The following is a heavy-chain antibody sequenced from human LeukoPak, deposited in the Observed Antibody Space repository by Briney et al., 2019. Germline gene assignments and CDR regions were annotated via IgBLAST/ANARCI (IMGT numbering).Heavy chain of an antibody. J-gene: IGHJ4*02. V-gene: IGHV4-59*12. CDR1: GGSISSYQ. D-gene: IGHD3-10*01. CDR3: ARDYNGSGSYYGD. Sequence: SETLSLTFTVSGGSISSYQWSWIRQPPGKGLEWIGYIYYSGSTNYNPSLKSRVTISVDTAMNQFSLKLTSVTAADTAVYYCARDYNGSGSYYGDWGQGTLVTVSS. CDR2: IYYSGST.